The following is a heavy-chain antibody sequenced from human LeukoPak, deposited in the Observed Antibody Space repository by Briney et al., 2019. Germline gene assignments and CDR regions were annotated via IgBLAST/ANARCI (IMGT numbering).Heavy chain of an antibody. D-gene: IGHD3-10*01. Sequence: SETLSLTCTVSGGSISSSSYYWGWIRQPPGKGLEWIGSIYYSGSTYYNPSLRSRVIISVDTSKNQFSLKLTSVTAADTAVYYCARGEVFGESNFDYWGQGTLVTVSS. CDR3: ARGEVFGESNFDY. CDR2: IYYSGST. J-gene: IGHJ4*02. CDR1: GGSISSSSYY. V-gene: IGHV4-39*07.